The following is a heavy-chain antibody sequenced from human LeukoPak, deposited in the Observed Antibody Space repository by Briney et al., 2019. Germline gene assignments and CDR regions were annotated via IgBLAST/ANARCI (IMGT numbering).Heavy chain of an antibody. V-gene: IGHV3-48*03. Sequence: GGSLRLSCAASGFSFNYYEMNGVRQAPGKGLEWVSYMSDTGKTIYYADSVKGRFTISRDNAKNSLYLQMHSLRTEDTAVYYCARDAGYHLRNFDYWGQGILVTVSP. CDR2: MSDTGKTI. CDR3: ARDAGYHLRNFDY. CDR1: GFSFNYYE. J-gene: IGHJ4*02. D-gene: IGHD3-9*01.